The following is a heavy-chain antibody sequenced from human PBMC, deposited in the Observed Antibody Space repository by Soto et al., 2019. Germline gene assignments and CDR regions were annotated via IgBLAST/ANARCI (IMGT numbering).Heavy chain of an antibody. V-gene: IGHV6-1*01. D-gene: IGHD6-19*01. CDR2: TYYRSKRYN. CDR1: GDSVSSNSAA. J-gene: IGHJ6*02. CDR3: ARESCIAGAPTWGMDV. Sequence: PSQTLSLTCAISGDSVSSNSAAWNWIRQSPSRGLEWLGRTYYRSKRYNDYAVSVKSRITINPDTSKNQFSLQLNSVTPDDTAVYYCARESCIAGAPTWGMDVWGQGTTVTVS.